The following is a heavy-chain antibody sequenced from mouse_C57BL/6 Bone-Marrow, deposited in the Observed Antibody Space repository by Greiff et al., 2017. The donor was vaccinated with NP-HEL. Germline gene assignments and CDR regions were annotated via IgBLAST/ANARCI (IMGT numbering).Heavy chain of an antibody. D-gene: IGHD2-3*01. V-gene: IGHV2-6*01. CDR1: GFSLTSYG. J-gene: IGHJ4*01. Sequence: VKLQESGPGLVAPSHCLSITCTVSGFSLTSYGVDWVRQSPGKGLEWLGVIWGVGSTNYNSALKSRLSISKDNSKSQVFLKMNSLQTDDTAMYYCANSPDGYYAMDYWGQGTSVTVSS. CDR3: ANSPDGYYAMDY. CDR2: IWGVGST.